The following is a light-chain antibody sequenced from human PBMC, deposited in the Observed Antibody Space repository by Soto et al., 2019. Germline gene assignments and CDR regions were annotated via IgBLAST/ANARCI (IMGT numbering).Light chain of an antibody. CDR3: QTWGTGIHYV. CDR2: LNSDGSH. CDR1: SGHSSYA. V-gene: IGLV4-69*01. Sequence: QSVLTQSPSASGSLGASVTLTCTRSSGHSSYAIAWHQQQPEKGPRYLMKLNSDGSHSKGDRIPDRFSGSSSGAERYLTLSSLQSEDEADYYCQTWGTGIHYVFGTGTKVTVL. J-gene: IGLJ1*01.